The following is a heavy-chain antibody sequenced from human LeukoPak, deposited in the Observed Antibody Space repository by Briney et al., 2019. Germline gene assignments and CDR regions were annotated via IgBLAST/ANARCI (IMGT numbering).Heavy chain of an antibody. V-gene: IGHV4-31*03. CDR3: ARSNGEYDSSGYAYYWYFDL. J-gene: IGHJ2*01. CDR1: GGPISSGGYY. D-gene: IGHD3-22*01. CDR2: IYYSGST. Sequence: SETLSLTCTVSGGPISSGGYYWSWIRQHPGKGLEWIGYIYYSGSTYYNPSLKSRVTISVDTSKNQFSLKLSSVTAADTAVYYCARSNGEYDSSGYAYYWYFDLWGRGTLVTVSS.